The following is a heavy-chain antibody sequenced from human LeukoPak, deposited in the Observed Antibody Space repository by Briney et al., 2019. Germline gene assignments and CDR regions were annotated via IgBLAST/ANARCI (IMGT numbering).Heavy chain of an antibody. D-gene: IGHD3-22*01. J-gene: IGHJ4*02. V-gene: IGHV3-7*01. CDR3: ARDKSSGYYSPFDY. CDR1: GFTFTKYW. Sequence: GDSLRLSCAASGFTFTKYWMTWVRQAPGKGLEWVGNIKQDGSDKNYMDSVKGRFTISRDNTKNSVYLQMSSLRAEDTAVYYCARDKSSGYYSPFDYWGQGTLVTVSS. CDR2: IKQDGSDK.